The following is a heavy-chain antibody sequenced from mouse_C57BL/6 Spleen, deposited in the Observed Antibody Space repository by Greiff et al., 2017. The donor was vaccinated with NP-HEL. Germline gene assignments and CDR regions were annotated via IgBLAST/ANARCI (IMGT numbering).Heavy chain of an antibody. J-gene: IGHJ1*03. CDR3: ARRVTTVVARGSYFDG. D-gene: IGHD1-1*01. CDR2: IHPNSGST. CDR1: GYTFTSYW. Sequence: QVQLQQPGAELVKPGASVKLSCKASGYTFTSYWMHWVKQRPGQGLEWIGMIHPNSGSTNYNEKFKSKATLTVDKSSSTAYMQRSSLTSEDSAVYYCARRVTTVVARGSYFDGWGTGTTVTVSS. V-gene: IGHV1-64*01.